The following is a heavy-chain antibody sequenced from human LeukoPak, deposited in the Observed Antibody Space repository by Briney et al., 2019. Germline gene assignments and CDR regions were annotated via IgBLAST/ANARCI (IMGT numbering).Heavy chain of an antibody. J-gene: IGHJ3*01. CDR1: GFNFNDAA. CDR2: IASSGRNT. D-gene: IGHD5-24*01. CDR3: AKDIQLSA. Sequence: GGSLRLSCAASGFNFNDAAMTWVRQAPGKGLEWVSLIASSGRNTYYTASVRGRFTISRDNSKNTLSLQMNNLRVEDTAMYYCAKDIQLSAWGLGTMVTVSS. V-gene: IGHV3-23*01.